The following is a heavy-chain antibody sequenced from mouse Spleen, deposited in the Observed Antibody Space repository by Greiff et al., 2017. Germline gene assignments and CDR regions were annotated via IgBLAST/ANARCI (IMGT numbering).Heavy chain of an antibody. D-gene: IGHD1-1*01. CDR3: AREGHGSSYPYFDV. CDR2: ISDGGSYT. V-gene: IGHV5-4*01. Sequence: EVMLVESGGGLVKPGGSLKLSCAASGFTFSSYAMSWVRQTPEKRLEWVATISDGGSYTYYPDNVKGRFTISRDNAKNNLYLQMSHLKSEDTAMYYCAREGHGSSYPYFDVWGTGTTVTVSS. CDR1: GFTFSSYA. J-gene: IGHJ1*03.